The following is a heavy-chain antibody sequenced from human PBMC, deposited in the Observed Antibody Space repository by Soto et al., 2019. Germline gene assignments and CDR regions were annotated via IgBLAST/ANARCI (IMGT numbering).Heavy chain of an antibody. Sequence: ESGGGLVQPGGSLRLSCAASGFTFSNYAMSWVRQAPGKGLDWVSVISSSGGNTDYADYVKGRFTISRDNSKNTVYLQMKDLRDEDTAVYYCAKERLARGIDYWGQGTLVTVSS. V-gene: IGHV3-23*01. CDR2: ISSSGGNT. CDR1: GFTFSNYA. J-gene: IGHJ4*02. D-gene: IGHD3-10*01. CDR3: AKERLARGIDY.